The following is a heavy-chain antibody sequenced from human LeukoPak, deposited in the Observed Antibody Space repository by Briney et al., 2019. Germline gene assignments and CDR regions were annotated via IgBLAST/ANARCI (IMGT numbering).Heavy chain of an antibody. J-gene: IGHJ4*02. D-gene: IGHD6-19*01. Sequence: PGGSLRLSCAASGFTVSSNYMSWVRQAPGKGLEWVSLIYSGGSTYYADSVKGRFTISRDNSKNTLYLQMNSLSADDTAVYYYARGRFSSGWHFDYWGQGTLVSVSS. CDR3: ARGRFSSGWHFDY. CDR2: IYSGGST. CDR1: GFTVSSNY. V-gene: IGHV3-53*01.